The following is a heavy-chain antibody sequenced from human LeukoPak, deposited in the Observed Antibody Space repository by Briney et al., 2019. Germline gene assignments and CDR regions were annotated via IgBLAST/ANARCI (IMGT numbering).Heavy chain of an antibody. CDR3: GYSSSWSYYYYYMDV. V-gene: IGHV3-23*01. Sequence: GGSLRLSCAASGFTFSSYAMSWVRHAPGKGLEWVSDISGSGGSTYYADSVKGRFTISRDNSKNTLYLQMNSLRAEDTAVYYCGYSSSWSYYYYYMDVWGKGTTVTVSS. J-gene: IGHJ6*03. CDR2: ISGSGGST. CDR1: GFTFSSYA. D-gene: IGHD6-13*01.